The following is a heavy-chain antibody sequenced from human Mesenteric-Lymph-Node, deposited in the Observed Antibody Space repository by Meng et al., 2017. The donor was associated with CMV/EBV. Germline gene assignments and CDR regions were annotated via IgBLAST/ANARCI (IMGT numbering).Heavy chain of an antibody. CDR2: ISTSGNPT. CDR3: ARDKRFLEWLLSYGMDV. Sequence: GESLKISCTASGFPLSDYYMSWIRQAPGKGLEWVSFISTSGNPTYYADSVKGRFTISRDNAKNAMYLQMNNLRVEDTAVYYCARDKRFLEWLLSYGMDVWGQGTTVTVSS. J-gene: IGHJ6*02. D-gene: IGHD3-3*01. V-gene: IGHV3-11*01. CDR1: GFPLSDYY.